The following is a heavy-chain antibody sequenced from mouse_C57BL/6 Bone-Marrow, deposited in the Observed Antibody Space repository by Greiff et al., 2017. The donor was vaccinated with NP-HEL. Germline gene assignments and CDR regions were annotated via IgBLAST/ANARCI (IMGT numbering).Heavy chain of an antibody. Sequence: QVQLQQSGAELVKPGASVKLSCKASGYTFTSYWMQWVKQRPGQGLEWIGEIDPSDSYTNYNQKFKGKATLTVDTSSSTAYMQLSSLTSEDSAVYYCAREVDYWGQGTTLTVSS. V-gene: IGHV1-50*01. J-gene: IGHJ2*01. CDR1: GYTFTSYW. CDR2: IDPSDSYT. CDR3: AREVDY.